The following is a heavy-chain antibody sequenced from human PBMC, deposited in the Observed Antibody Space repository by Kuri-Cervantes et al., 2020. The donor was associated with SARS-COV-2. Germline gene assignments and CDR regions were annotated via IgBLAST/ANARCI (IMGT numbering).Heavy chain of an antibody. CDR1: GFSFSSYW. Sequence: GESLKISCAASGFSFSSYWMHWVRQAPGKGLVWVSPINSDGSATVYADSVKGRFTNSRDNAKNTLYLQMNSLRAEDTAVYYCARVDPSYGSGSRYGAFDICGQGIMVTVSS. CDR2: INSDGSAT. D-gene: IGHD3-10*01. V-gene: IGHV3-74*01. CDR3: ARVDPSYGSGSRYGAFDI. J-gene: IGHJ3*02.